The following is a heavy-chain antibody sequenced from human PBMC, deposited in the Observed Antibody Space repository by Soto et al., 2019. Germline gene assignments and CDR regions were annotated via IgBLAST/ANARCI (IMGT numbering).Heavy chain of an antibody. Sequence: SETVSLTCAVSGGSIGRGGYYCGGIRQPPGKGLEWIGEINHSGSTNYNPSLKSRVTISVDTSKNQFSLKLSSVTAADTAVYYCARYDNSGSHGFDIWGQGTMVP. CDR2: INHSGST. V-gene: IGHV4-39*07. J-gene: IGHJ3*02. CDR1: GGSIGRGGYY. CDR3: ARYDNSGSHGFDI. D-gene: IGHD3-22*01.